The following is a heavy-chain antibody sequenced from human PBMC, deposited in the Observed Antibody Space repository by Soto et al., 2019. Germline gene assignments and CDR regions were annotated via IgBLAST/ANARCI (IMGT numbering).Heavy chain of an antibody. V-gene: IGHV3-64D*08. D-gene: IGHD3-3*01. J-gene: IGHJ5*02. CDR1: GFTFNSYA. Sequence: GGSLRLSCSASGFTFNSYAMHWVRQAPGKGLEYVSAISSNGGSTYYADSVKGRFTISRDNSKNTLYLQMSSLRAEDTAVYYCVKDLQGQLRFLEWLLPPNWFDPWGQGTLVTVSS. CDR3: VKDLQGQLRFLEWLLPPNWFDP. CDR2: ISSNGGST.